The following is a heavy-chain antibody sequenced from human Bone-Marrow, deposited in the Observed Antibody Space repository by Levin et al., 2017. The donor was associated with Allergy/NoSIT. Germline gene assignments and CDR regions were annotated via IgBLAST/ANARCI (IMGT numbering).Heavy chain of an antibody. CDR1: GFTFSSYW. CDR2: IKQDGSEK. J-gene: IGHJ4*02. D-gene: IGHD6-19*01. CDR3: ARDRAVAGTPFDY. V-gene: IGHV3-7*01. Sequence: GESLKISCAASGFTFSSYWMSWVRQAPGKGLEWVANIKQDGSEKYYVDSVKGRFTISRDNAKNSLYLQMNSLRAEDTAVYYCARDRAVAGTPFDYWGQGTLVTVSS.